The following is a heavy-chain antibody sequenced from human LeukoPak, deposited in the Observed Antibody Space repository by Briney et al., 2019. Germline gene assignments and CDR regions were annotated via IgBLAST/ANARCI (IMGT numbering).Heavy chain of an antibody. CDR3: ARGRPAATPIDY. CDR2: LSDSGST. J-gene: IGHJ4*02. D-gene: IGHD2-2*01. CDR1: AYSISSGYY. Sequence: SETLSLTCTVSAYSISSGYYGGWIRQPPGEGLEWIGSLSDSGSTFYNPSLKSRVTISVDRAKNQFSLRLRSVTAADTAVYYCARGRPAATPIDYWGQGMLVTVSS. V-gene: IGHV4-38-2*02.